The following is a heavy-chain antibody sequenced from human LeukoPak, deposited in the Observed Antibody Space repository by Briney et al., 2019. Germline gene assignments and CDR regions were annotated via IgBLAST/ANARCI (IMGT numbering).Heavy chain of an antibody. CDR1: GFTFSSYS. CDR3: ARDWQLFDY. CDR2: ISSSSSTI. J-gene: IGHJ4*02. V-gene: IGHV3-48*01. D-gene: IGHD1-1*01. Sequence: GGSLRLSCAASGFTFSSYSMNWVRQAPGKGLEWVSYISSSSSTIYYADSVKGRFTISRDNAKNSLYLRMNSLRAEDTAVYYCARDWQLFDYWGQGTLVTVSS.